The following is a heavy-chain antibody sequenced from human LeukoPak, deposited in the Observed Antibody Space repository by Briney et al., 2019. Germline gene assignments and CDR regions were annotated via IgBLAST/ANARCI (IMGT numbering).Heavy chain of an antibody. Sequence: GGSLRLSCAASGFTFSSYEMNWVRQAPGKGLEWVSYISSSGSTIYYADSVKGRFTISRDNAKNSLYLQMNSLRAEDTAVYYCARGPTWFGELLYWGQGTLVTVSS. J-gene: IGHJ4*02. D-gene: IGHD3-10*01. CDR2: ISSSGSTI. V-gene: IGHV3-48*03. CDR3: ARGPTWFGELLY. CDR1: GFTFSSYE.